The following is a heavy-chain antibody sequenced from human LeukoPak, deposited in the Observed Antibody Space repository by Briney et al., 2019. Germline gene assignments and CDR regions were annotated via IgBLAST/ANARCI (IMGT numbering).Heavy chain of an antibody. CDR3: AKRGYYYDSSGYYSRTYFDY. D-gene: IGHD3-22*01. Sequence: GGSLRLSCVVSGFTFSSYGMHWVRQAPGKGLEWVAVISYDGSNKYYADSVKGRFTISRDNPKNTLYLQMNSLRAEDTAVYYCAKRGYYYDSSGYYSRTYFDYWGQGTLVIVSS. J-gene: IGHJ4*02. V-gene: IGHV3-30*18. CDR2: ISYDGSNK. CDR1: GFTFSSYG.